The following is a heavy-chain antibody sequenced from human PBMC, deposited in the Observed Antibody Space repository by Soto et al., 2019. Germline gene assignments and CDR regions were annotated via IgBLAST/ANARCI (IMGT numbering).Heavy chain of an antibody. CDR3: ARAGRAFRTSHHYFFYMDG. D-gene: IGHD1-1*01. J-gene: IGHJ6*03. Sequence: ASVKVSCKTSGYSFIDYGVGWVRQVPGQGLEWLGWISAYDGDTKFEEKVQDRVTMTTDTSTATASMELRSLTSDDTAVYYCARAGRAFRTSHHYFFYMDGWGKGTSDTFSS. V-gene: IGHV1-18*01. CDR2: ISAYDGDT. CDR1: GYSFIDYG.